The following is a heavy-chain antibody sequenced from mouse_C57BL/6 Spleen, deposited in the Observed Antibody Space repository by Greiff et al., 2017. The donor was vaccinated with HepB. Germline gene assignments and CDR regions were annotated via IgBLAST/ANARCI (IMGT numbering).Heavy chain of an antibody. CDR2: ISYDGSN. CDR1: GYSITSGYY. J-gene: IGHJ4*01. D-gene: IGHD1-1*01. CDR3: ASIITTVVEDYAMDY. V-gene: IGHV3-6*01. Sequence: EVQRVESGPGLVKPSQSLSLTCSVTGYSITSGYYWNWIRQFPGNKLEWMGYISYDGSNNYNPSLKNRISITRDTSKNQFFLKLNSVTTEDTATYYCASIITTVVEDYAMDYWGQGTSVTVSS.